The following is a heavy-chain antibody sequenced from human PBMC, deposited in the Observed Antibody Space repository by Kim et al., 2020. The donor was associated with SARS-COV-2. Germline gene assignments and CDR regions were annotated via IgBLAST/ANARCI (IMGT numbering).Heavy chain of an antibody. CDR3: ARAPDSSSWYYFDY. D-gene: IGHD6-13*01. Sequence: GGSLRLSCAASGFTFSDYYMSWIRQAPGKGLEWVSYISSSSSYTNYADSVKGRFTISRDNAKNSLYLQMNSLRAEDTAVYYCARAPDSSSWYYFDYWGQGTLVTVSS. CDR1: GFTFSDYY. J-gene: IGHJ4*02. V-gene: IGHV3-11*05. CDR2: ISSSSSYT.